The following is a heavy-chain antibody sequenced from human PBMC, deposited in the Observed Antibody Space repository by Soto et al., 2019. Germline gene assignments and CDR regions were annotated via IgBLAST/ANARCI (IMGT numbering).Heavy chain of an antibody. Sequence: QITVKESGLTLVKPTETLTLTCTFSGFSLSSIGMGVGWVRQPPGKALEWLALIYWDDDKRYSPSLSSRLTITKDPSKNQVDHTMTNMDPVDTATYYCARLTRGVYDLDRLWEKFDYWGQGALVTVS. CDR2: IYWDDDK. J-gene: IGHJ4*02. V-gene: IGHV2-5*02. CDR1: GFSLSSIGMG. CDR3: ARLTRGVYDLDRLWEKFDY. D-gene: IGHD5-12*01.